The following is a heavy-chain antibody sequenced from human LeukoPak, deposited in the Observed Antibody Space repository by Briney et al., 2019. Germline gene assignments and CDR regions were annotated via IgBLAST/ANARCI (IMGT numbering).Heavy chain of an antibody. V-gene: IGHV3-23*01. CDR1: GFTFSSYA. D-gene: IGHD2-15*01. CDR3: ARRGYCSGGSCYTSDY. CDR2: ISGSGGST. Sequence: PGGSLRLSCSASGFTFSSYAMSWVRQAPGKGLEWVSAISGSGGSTYYADSVKGRFTISRDNAKNSLYLLMNSLRAEDTAVYYCARRGYCSGGSCYTSDYWGQGTLVTVSS. J-gene: IGHJ4*02.